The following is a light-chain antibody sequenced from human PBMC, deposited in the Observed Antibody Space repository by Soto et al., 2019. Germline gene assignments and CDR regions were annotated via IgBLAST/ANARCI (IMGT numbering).Light chain of an antibody. CDR1: QSVTNNY. CDR2: GAS. Sequence: EVVFTQSPGTLSLSPGERATLSCRASQSVTNNYLAWYQQRPGLAPRLLIYGASTRTAGIPDRFTGSGSGTDFTLTISRLEPEDFAVYYCQQYGTSRTFGQGTKVDIK. V-gene: IGKV3-20*01. J-gene: IGKJ1*01. CDR3: QQYGTSRT.